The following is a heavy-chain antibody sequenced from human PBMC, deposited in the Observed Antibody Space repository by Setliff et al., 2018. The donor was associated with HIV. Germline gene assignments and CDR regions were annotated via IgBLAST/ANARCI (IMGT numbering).Heavy chain of an antibody. J-gene: IGHJ5*01. CDR3: ATDTSISWFYH. CDR1: GASISNYY. D-gene: IGHD1-1*01. V-gene: IGHV4-59*12. Sequence: PSETLSLTCIVSGASISNYYWSWIRQPPGKGLEWIGYMYYSGGTYYNPSLKSRVTISVDTSNNQFSLRMNSVTAADTAVYYCATDTSISWFYHWGQGTLVTVSS. CDR2: MYYSGGT.